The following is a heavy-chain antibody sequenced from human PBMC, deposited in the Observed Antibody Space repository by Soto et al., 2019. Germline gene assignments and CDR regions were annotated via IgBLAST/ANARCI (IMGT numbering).Heavy chain of an antibody. CDR3: AKLMGSHTGTTSDY. D-gene: IGHD1-7*01. Sequence: PGGSLRLSCAASGFSFSSYAMTWVRQAPGKGLEWVSGISGSAGSIDYADSVKGRFTISRDNSRNTLYLQMNSLRVEDTAVYYCAKLMGSHTGTTSDYWGQGALVPVSS. V-gene: IGHV3-23*01. J-gene: IGHJ4*02. CDR1: GFSFSSYA. CDR2: ISGSAGSI.